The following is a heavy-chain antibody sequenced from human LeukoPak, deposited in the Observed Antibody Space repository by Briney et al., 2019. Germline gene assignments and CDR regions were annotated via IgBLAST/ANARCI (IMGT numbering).Heavy chain of an antibody. V-gene: IGHV3-48*03. D-gene: IGHD2-15*01. CDR3: ARDISSSTRAFDI. Sequence: PGGSLRLSCAASGFTPSSYEMTWVRQAPGTGLEWVSYISSGGGLTFYADSVKGRFTISRDTAKNSLYLQMNNLRGEDTALYYCARDISSSTRAFDIWGQGTMVTVSS. J-gene: IGHJ3*02. CDR2: ISSGGGLT. CDR1: GFTPSSYE.